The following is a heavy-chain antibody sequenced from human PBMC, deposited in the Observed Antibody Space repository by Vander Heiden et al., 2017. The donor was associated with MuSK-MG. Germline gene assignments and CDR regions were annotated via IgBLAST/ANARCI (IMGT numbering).Heavy chain of an antibody. CDR2: IIPILGIA. CDR3: ARKDSSGYWATFDP. J-gene: IGHJ5*02. V-gene: IGHV1-69*04. Sequence: QVQLVQSGAEVKKPGSSVKVSCKAAGSTVSSYAISWVRQAPGQGLEWMGRIIPILGIANYAQKVQGRVTITADKSTSTAYMELSSLRSEDTAVYYCARKDSSGYWATFDPWGQGTLVTVSS. D-gene: IGHD3-22*01. CDR1: GSTVSSYA.